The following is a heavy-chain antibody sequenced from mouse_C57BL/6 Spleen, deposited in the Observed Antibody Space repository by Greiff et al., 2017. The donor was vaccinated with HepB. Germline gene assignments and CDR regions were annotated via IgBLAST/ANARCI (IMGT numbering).Heavy chain of an antibody. CDR1: GYAFSSYW. CDR3: ARERLGIGYFDV. CDR2: IYPGDGDT. Sequence: QVQLQQSGAELVKPGASVKISCKASGYAFSSYWMNWVKQRPGKGLEWIGQIYPGDGDTNYNGKFKGKATLTADKSSSTAYMQLSSLTSEDSAVYFCARERLGIGYFDVWGTGTTVTVSS. D-gene: IGHD3-2*02. J-gene: IGHJ1*03. V-gene: IGHV1-80*01.